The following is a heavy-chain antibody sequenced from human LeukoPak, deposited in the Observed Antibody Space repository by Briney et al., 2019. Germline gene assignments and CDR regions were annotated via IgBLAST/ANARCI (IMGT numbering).Heavy chain of an antibody. Sequence: ARGSLILSCAASGFTFNTYSMTWVRQAPGKGLEWVSVISGSGDSTYYTDSVKGRFTISRDNSKNTLYLQMNSLRAEDTALYYCARAAMVRGVDYFDYWGQGTLVTVSS. CDR1: GFTFNTYS. CDR2: ISGSGDST. CDR3: ARAAMVRGVDYFDY. J-gene: IGHJ4*02. D-gene: IGHD3-10*01. V-gene: IGHV3-23*01.